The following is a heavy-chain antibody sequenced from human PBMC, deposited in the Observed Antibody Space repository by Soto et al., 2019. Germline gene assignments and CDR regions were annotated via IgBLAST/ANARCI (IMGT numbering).Heavy chain of an antibody. J-gene: IGHJ4*02. V-gene: IGHV1-18*04. Sequence: ASVNVSCKASGYTFTSYGISWVRQAPGQGLEWMGWISAYNGNTNYAQKLQGRVTMTTDTSTSTAYMELRSLRSDDTAVYYCARVLLQWLVSEFDYWGQGTLVTVSS. CDR1: GYTFTSYG. CDR2: ISAYNGNT. CDR3: ARVLLQWLVSEFDY. D-gene: IGHD6-19*01.